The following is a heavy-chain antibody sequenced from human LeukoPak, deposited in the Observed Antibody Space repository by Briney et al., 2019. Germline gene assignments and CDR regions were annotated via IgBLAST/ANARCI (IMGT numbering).Heavy chain of an antibody. CDR1: GFTFSSYA. J-gene: IGHJ4*02. D-gene: IGHD3-22*01. Sequence: GGSLRLSCAASGFTFSSYAMSWVRQAPGKGLEWVSAISGSGGSTYYADSVKGRFTISRDNSQNTLYLQMNSLRAEDTAVYYCAKEITAGYYDSSGAFDYWGQGTLVTVSS. V-gene: IGHV3-23*01. CDR2: ISGSGGST. CDR3: AKEITAGYYDSSGAFDY.